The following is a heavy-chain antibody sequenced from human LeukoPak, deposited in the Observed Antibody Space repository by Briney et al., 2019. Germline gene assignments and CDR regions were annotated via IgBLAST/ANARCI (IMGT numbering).Heavy chain of an antibody. CDR1: GFIFNSYG. V-gene: IGHV3-30*02. J-gene: IGHJ1*01. CDR3: ARDRYCSSTSCYPPEYFQH. CDR2: IRYDGSND. Sequence: GGSLRLSCAASGFIFNSYGMHWVRQAPGKGLEWVAFIRYDGSNDYHADSVKGRFTISRDNSKDTLYLQMNSLRAEDTAVYYCARDRYCSSTSCYPPEYFQHWGQGTLVTVSS. D-gene: IGHD2-2*01.